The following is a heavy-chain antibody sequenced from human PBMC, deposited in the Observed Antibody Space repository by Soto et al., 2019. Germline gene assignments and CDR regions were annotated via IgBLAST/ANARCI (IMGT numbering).Heavy chain of an antibody. V-gene: IGHV3-23*01. CDR2: INKSGGST. CDR3: ANDPPTSGTTFDY. CDR1: GLTFKSFA. D-gene: IGHD1-1*01. Sequence: PGGSLELCCAASGLTFKSFAMGGGRQAPGKGLEWVSTINKSGGSTYYPDSVKGRFTISRDNSKNTLFLQINGLRAEDTAVYYCANDPPTSGTTFDYWGRGTLVPVSS. J-gene: IGHJ4*02.